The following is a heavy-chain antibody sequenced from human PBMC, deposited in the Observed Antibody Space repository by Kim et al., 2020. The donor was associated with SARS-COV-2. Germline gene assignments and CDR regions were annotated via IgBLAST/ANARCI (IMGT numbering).Heavy chain of an antibody. CDR1: GFTFNTYG. CDR2: ITSDGSTT. V-gene: IGHV3-33*05. CDR3: AREHNDGVDY. D-gene: IGHD1-1*01. Sequence: GGSLRLSCAASGFTFNTYGMHWVRQAPGKGLEWVALITSDGSTTYYGDSVRGRFTISRDNARNTVYLQMRSLRADDTAVYYCAREHNDGVDYGGQGTLVTVSS. J-gene: IGHJ4*02.